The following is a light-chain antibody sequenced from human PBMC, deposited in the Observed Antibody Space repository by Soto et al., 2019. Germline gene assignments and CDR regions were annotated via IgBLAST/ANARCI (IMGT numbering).Light chain of an antibody. CDR3: MQALQTPPT. Sequence: DIVMTQSPLSLPVTPGEPASISCRSSQSLLHSNGYNYLDWYLQQPGQSPQLLIYLGSNRASGVPDRFSGSGSGTDFTLKISRGEAEDVGVYYCMQALQTPPTFGQGTRLEIK. V-gene: IGKV2-28*01. CDR2: LGS. CDR1: QSLLHSNGYNY. J-gene: IGKJ5*01.